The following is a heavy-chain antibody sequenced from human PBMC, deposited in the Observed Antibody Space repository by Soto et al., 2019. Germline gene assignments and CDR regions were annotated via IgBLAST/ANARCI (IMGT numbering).Heavy chain of an antibody. J-gene: IGHJ2*01. CDR1: GDSTTNSNW. D-gene: IGHD3-16*01. CDR2: VHYSGST. Sequence: QVQLQESGPGLVRPSETLSLTCAVYGDSTTNSNWWSWVRQPPGKGLEWIGEVHYSGSTNYNPSLKSRVTISIDTSKNQFSLKLSSVTAADTAMYYCARRIYGDWYFDRWGRGTLVTVTS. V-gene: IGHV4-4*02. CDR3: ARRIYGDWYFDR.